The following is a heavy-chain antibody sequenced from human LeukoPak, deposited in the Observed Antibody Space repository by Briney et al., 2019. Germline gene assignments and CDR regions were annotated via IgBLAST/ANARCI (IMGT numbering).Heavy chain of an antibody. D-gene: IGHD3-10*01. Sequence: GGSLRLSCAASDFTFSNAWMSWVRQAPGKGLEWVGRIKSKADGGTADYAAPVKGRFTISRDESENTLFLQMTSPKTEDTAVYYCTTAPGMSNYWGQGTLVTVSS. J-gene: IGHJ4*02. CDR2: IKSKADGGTA. CDR3: TTAPGMSNY. V-gene: IGHV3-15*01. CDR1: DFTFSNAW.